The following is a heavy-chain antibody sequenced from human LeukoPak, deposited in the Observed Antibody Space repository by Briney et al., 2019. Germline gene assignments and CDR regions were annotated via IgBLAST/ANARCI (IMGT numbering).Heavy chain of an antibody. CDR2: IIPIFGTA. CDR3: ARNSYGSGPMDV. Sequence: SVKVSCKASGGTFSSYAISWVRQAPGQGLEWMGRIIPIFGTANYAQKFQGRVTITTDESTSTAYMELSSLRSEDTAVYYCARNSYGSGPMDVWGKGTTVTVSS. CDR1: GGTFSSYA. V-gene: IGHV1-69*05. J-gene: IGHJ6*04. D-gene: IGHD3-10*01.